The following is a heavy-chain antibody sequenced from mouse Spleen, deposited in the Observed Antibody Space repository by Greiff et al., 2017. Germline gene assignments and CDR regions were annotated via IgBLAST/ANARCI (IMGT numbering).Heavy chain of an antibody. CDR2: ISSGGSYT. CDR3: ARHRNSWFAY. CDR1: GFAFSSYD. Sequence: EVQLQQSGGGLVKPGGSLKLSCAASGFAFSSYDMSWVRQTPEKRLEWVATISSGGSYTYYPDSVKGRFTISRDNARNTLYLQMSSLRSEDTALYYCARHRNSWFAYWGQGTLVTVSA. V-gene: IGHV5-9*02. J-gene: IGHJ3*01. D-gene: IGHD2-1*01.